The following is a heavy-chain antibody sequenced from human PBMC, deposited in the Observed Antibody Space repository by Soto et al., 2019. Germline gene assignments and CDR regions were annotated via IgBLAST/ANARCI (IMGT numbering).Heavy chain of an antibody. D-gene: IGHD3-22*01. CDR3: AKGESSVSARDFDP. J-gene: IGHJ5*02. CDR1: GFTFNNYA. V-gene: IGHV3-23*01. Sequence: DVQLLESGGDLAQPGGSLRLSCEASGFTFNNYAIAWVRQAPGKGLEWVSGITSSGAAYYADSVKGRFTTSRDNSKNTLYLQSNSLRAEDTAVYYCAKGESSVSARDFDPWGQGTLVTVSS. CDR2: ITSSGAA.